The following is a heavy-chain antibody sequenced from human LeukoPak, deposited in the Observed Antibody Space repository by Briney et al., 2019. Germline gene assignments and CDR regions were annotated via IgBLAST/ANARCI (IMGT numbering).Heavy chain of an antibody. D-gene: IGHD3-3*01. V-gene: IGHV4-34*01. J-gene: IGHJ6*02. CDR2: INHSGST. CDR3: ARGSRFLEWLLVTSYGMDV. CDR1: GGSFSGYY. Sequence: SETLSLTCAVYGGSFSGYYWSWIRQPPGKGLEWIGEINHSGSTNYNPSLKSRVTISVDTSKNQFSLKLSSVTAADTAVYYCARGSRFLEWLLVTSYGMDVWGQGTTVTVSS.